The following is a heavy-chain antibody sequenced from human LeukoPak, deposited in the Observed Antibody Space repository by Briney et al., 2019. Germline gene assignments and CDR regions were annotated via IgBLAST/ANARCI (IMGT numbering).Heavy chain of an antibody. D-gene: IGHD3-22*01. CDR2: IYYSGST. Sequence: SETLSLTCTVSGGSISSSSYYWGWIRQPPGKGLEWIGSIYYSGSTNYNPSLKSRVTISVDTSKNQFSLKLSSVTAVDTAVYYCARELRYDNSDSGAFWGQGTVVTVSS. V-gene: IGHV4-39*07. CDR1: GGSISSSSYY. J-gene: IGHJ3*01. CDR3: ARELRYDNSDSGAF.